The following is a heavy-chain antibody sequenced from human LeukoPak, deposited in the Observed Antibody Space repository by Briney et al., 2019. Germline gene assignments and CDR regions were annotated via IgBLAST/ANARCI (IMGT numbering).Heavy chain of an antibody. J-gene: IGHJ6*03. CDR1: GYTFTSYG. D-gene: IGHD2-15*01. Sequence: ASVKVSCKASGYTFTSYGISWVRQAPGQGLEWMGWISAYNGNTNYAQKLQGRVTMTTDTSTSTAYMELRSLRSDDTAVYYCARVGCSGGSCADYYYYYMDVWGKGTTVTVSS. CDR2: ISAYNGNT. V-gene: IGHV1-18*01. CDR3: ARVGCSGGSCADYYYYYMDV.